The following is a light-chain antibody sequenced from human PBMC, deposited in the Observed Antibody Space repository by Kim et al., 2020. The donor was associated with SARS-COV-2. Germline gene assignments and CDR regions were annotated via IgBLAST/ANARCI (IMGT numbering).Light chain of an antibody. V-gene: IGLV3-1*01. CDR1: KLGDKY. CDR3: QAWDSSTYV. CDR2: QDS. J-gene: IGLJ1*01. Sequence: SYELTQPPSVSVSPGQTASITCSGDKLGDKYACWYQQKPGQSPVLVIYQDSKRPSGIPERFSGSNSGNTATLTISGTQAMDEADYYCQAWDSSTYVFGTGTKVTVI.